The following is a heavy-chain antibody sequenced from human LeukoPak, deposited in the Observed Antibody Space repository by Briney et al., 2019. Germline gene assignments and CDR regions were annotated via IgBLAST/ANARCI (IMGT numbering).Heavy chain of an antibody. CDR1: GGSISSGDYY. CDR3: ARVLRGGDCYPTN. D-gene: IGHD2-21*02. Sequence: SETLSLTCTVSGGSISSGDYYWSWIRQPPGKGLEWIGYIYYSGSTYYNPSLKSRVTISVDTSKNQFSLKLGSVTAADTAVYYCARVLRGGDCYPTNWGQGTLVTVSS. V-gene: IGHV4-30-4*01. J-gene: IGHJ4*02. CDR2: IYYSGST.